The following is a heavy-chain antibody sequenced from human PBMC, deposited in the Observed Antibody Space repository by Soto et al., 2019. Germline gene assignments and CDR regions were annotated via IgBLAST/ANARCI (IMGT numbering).Heavy chain of an antibody. Sequence: SQTLSLTCDISGDSFSSNSAAWNWIRQSPSRGLEWLGRTYYRSKWYNDYAVSVKSRITINPDTSKNQFSLQLNSVTPEDTAVYYCARGPWGWAGSGYYGMDVWGQGTTVTVSS. CDR2: TYYRSKWYN. J-gene: IGHJ6*02. CDR3: ARGPWGWAGSGYYGMDV. D-gene: IGHD7-27*01. CDR1: GDSFSSNSAA. V-gene: IGHV6-1*01.